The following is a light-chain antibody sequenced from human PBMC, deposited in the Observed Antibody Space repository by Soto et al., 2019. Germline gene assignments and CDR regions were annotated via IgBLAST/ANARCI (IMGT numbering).Light chain of an antibody. CDR1: QNVGSRY. J-gene: IGKJ5*01. V-gene: IGKV3D-20*02. CDR3: QQRSNWWIT. Sequence: ESVLSQSPGTLSLYQGERATLYCRASQNVGSRYLAWYQQKPGQAPRILIYGASSRATGIPDRFSGSGSGADFTLTISSLEPEDFAVYYCQQRSNWWITFGQGARLEIK. CDR2: GAS.